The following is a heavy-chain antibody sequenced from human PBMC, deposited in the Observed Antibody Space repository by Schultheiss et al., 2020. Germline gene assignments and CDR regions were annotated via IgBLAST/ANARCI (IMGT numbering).Heavy chain of an antibody. CDR1: GFTFDDYT. CDR3: AKETFYGDYGLDY. D-gene: IGHD4-17*01. Sequence: GGSLRLSCAASGFTFDDYTMHWVRQAPGKGLEWVSLISWDGGSTYYADSVKGRFTISRDNSKNSLYLQMNSLRTEDTALYYCAKETFYGDYGLDYWGQGTLVTVSS. CDR2: ISWDGGST. V-gene: IGHV3-43*01. J-gene: IGHJ4*02.